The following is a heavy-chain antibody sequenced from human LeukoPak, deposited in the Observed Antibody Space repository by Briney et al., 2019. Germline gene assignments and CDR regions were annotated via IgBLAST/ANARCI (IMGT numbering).Heavy chain of an antibody. D-gene: IGHD2-21*01. J-gene: IGHJ4*02. CDR1: GFTFSSYA. Sequence: GGSLRRSCAASGFTFSSYAMTWVRQASGKGLEWLSVVSGSGDTTFYTDSVKGRFTISRDNSKNTLYLQMNSLRVEDTAIYFCAIIYGSGKYCGEWGQGTLVTVSS. V-gene: IGHV3-23*01. CDR2: VSGSGDTT. CDR3: AIIYGSGKYCGE.